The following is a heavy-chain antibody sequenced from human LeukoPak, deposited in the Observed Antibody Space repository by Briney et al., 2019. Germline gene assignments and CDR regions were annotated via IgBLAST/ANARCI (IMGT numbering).Heavy chain of an antibody. Sequence: GGSLRLSCAASGFTFSSCEMNWVRQAPGRGLEWVSFISSSGRTIYYADSVKGRFTISRDNAKNSLYLQMNSLRVEDTAVYYCARTPRPSGPFDPWGQGTLVTVSS. D-gene: IGHD2-15*01. J-gene: IGHJ5*02. CDR2: ISSSGRTI. V-gene: IGHV3-48*03. CDR3: ARTPRPSGPFDP. CDR1: GFTFSSCE.